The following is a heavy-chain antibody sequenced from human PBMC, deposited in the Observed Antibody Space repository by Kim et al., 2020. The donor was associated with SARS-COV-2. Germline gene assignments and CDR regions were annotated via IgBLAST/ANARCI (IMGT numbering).Heavy chain of an antibody. CDR2: IWYDGSNK. V-gene: IGHV3-33*01. J-gene: IGHJ4*02. CDR1: GFTFSSYG. D-gene: IGHD6-13*01. Sequence: GGSLRLSCAASGFTFSSYGMHWVRQAPGKGLEWVAVIWYDGSNKYYADSVKGGFTISRDNSKNTLYLQMNSLRAEDTAVYYCARGSIAAAGILSFFDYWGQGTLVTVSS. CDR3: ARGSIAAAGILSFFDY.